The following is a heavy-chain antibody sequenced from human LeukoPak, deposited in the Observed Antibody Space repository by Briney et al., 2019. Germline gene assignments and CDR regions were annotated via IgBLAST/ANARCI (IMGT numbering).Heavy chain of an antibody. J-gene: IGHJ5*02. CDR2: ISTSNGNT. CDR1: GYTFTNYD. D-gene: IGHD2-15*01. V-gene: IGHV1-18*01. Sequence: GASVKVSCKASGYTFTNYDISWVRQAPGQGLEWMGWISTSNGNTNYAQKLQGRVTMTTDTSTSTAYLDLRSLTSDDTAVYYCARQVVAPTEWFDPWGQGTLVTVSS. CDR3: ARQVVAPTEWFDP.